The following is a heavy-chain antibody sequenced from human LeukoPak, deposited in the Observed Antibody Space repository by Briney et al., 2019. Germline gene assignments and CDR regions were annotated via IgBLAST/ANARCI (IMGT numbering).Heavy chain of an antibody. Sequence: KASETLSLTCIVSGGSISSSSYYWGWIRQPPGKGLEWIGTIYYSGSTYYNPSLKTRVTISVDTSKNQFSLKLSSVTAADTAVYYCARHGSDENSSGYYYSFHYWGQGTLVTVSS. J-gene: IGHJ4*02. D-gene: IGHD3-22*01. CDR2: IYYSGST. V-gene: IGHV4-39*01. CDR1: GGSISSSSYY. CDR3: ARHGSDENSSGYYYSFHY.